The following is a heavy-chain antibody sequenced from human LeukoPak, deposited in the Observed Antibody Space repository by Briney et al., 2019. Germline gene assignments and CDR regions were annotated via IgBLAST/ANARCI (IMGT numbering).Heavy chain of an antibody. CDR2: IYPGDSDT. J-gene: IGHJ4*02. Sequence: GESLKISCKGSGYSFNTYWIAWVRQMPGKGLEWMGVIYPGDSDTRYSPSFQGQVTMSADKSISTAYLQWGSLKASDTAMYYCATDRYCSGGSCSFDYWGQGTLVTVSS. V-gene: IGHV5-51*01. CDR3: ATDRYCSGGSCSFDY. CDR1: GYSFNTYW. D-gene: IGHD2-15*01.